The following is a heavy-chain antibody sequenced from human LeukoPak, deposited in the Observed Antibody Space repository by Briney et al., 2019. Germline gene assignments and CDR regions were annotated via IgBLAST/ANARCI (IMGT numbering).Heavy chain of an antibody. V-gene: IGHV4-59*01. CDR2: MFYTGSG. Sequence: PSETLSLTCTVSGGSMSNYYWNWIRQPPGKGLEWIGYMFYTGSGKYNPSLKSRVTISVDTSRRQISLKLTSVTAADTAVYYCATNLPGYSYGYWVAWGQGTLVTVSS. CDR1: GGSMSNYY. CDR3: ATNLPGYSYGYWVA. D-gene: IGHD5-18*01. J-gene: IGHJ5*02.